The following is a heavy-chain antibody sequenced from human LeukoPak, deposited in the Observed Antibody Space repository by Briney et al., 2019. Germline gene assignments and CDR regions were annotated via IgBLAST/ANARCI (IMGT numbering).Heavy chain of an antibody. D-gene: IGHD6-13*01. V-gene: IGHV1-8*01. CDR2: MNPNSGNT. CDR3: ARRGETGYSSSWYSAYYYYMDV. Sequence: EASVKVSCKASGYTFTSYDISWVRQATGQGLEWMGWMNPNSGNTGYAQKFQGRVTMTRNTSISTAYMELSSLRSEDTAVYYCARRGETGYSSSWYSAYYYYMDVWGKGTTVTVSS. CDR1: GYTFTSYD. J-gene: IGHJ6*03.